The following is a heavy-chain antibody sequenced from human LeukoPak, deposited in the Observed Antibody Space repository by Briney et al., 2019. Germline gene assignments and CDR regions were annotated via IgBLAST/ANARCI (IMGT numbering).Heavy chain of an antibody. V-gene: IGHV1-8*03. CDR3: ARGRDINDY. J-gene: IGHJ4*02. CDR2: MNPNNDNT. CDR1: GYTFTGYY. Sequence: ASVKVSCKASGYTFTGYYIHWVRQATGQGLEWMGWMNPNNDNTGYAQKFQGRVTITRNTSISTAYMELSSLRSEDTAVYYCARGRDINDYWGQGTLVTVSS.